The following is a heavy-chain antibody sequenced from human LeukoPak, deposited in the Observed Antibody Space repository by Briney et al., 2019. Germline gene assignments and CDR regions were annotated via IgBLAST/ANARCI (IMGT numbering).Heavy chain of an antibody. V-gene: IGHV4-30-4*08. J-gene: IGHJ4*02. Sequence: SETLSLTCTVSGGSVYSGAYYWTWIRQHPGRGLEWIGYIYYSGSTYYNPSLESRITISIDTSKNQFSLNLSSVTAADTAVYYCARVPGWSGYPFGYFDYWGQGTQVTVSS. D-gene: IGHD3-3*01. CDR3: ARVPGWSGYPFGYFDY. CDR1: GGSVYSGAYY. CDR2: IYYSGST.